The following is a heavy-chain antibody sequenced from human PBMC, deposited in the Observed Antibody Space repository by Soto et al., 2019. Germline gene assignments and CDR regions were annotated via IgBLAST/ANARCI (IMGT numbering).Heavy chain of an antibody. D-gene: IGHD3-9*01. J-gene: IGHJ4*02. V-gene: IGHV4-59*01. CDR3: AREVDDWYYFDY. CDR1: GGSISSYY. CDR2: IYYSGST. Sequence: QVQLQESGPGLVKPSETLSLTCTVSGGSISSYYWSWIRQPPGKGLEWIGYIYYSGSTNYNPSLKRRVTISVDTSKYQFALKLSSVTAADTAVYYCAREVDDWYYFDYWGQGTLVTVSS.